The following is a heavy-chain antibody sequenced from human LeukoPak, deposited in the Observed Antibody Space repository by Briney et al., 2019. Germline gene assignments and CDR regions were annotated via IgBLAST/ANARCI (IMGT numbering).Heavy chain of an antibody. J-gene: IGHJ5*02. CDR1: GYTFTSYG. V-gene: IGHV1-18*01. CDR3: ARWDCSSTSCYPPDP. CDR2: ISAYNGIT. Sequence: ASVKVSCKASGYTFTSYGISWVRQAPGQGLEWMGWISAYNGITNYAQKLQGRVTMTTDTSTSTAYMELRSLRSDDTAVYYCARWDCSSTSCYPPDPWGQGTLVTVSS. D-gene: IGHD2-2*01.